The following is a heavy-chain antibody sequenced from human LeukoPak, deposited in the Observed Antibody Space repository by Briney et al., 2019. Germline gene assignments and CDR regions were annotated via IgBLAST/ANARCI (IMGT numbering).Heavy chain of an antibody. Sequence: ASVKVSCKASGGTVSSYAISWVRQAPGQGLEGMGWISPNSGGANYAENFQGRVTMTRATSISTAYMELSSLRYDDTALYYCARGQSLNDYWGQGTLVTVSS. J-gene: IGHJ4*02. CDR2: ISPNSGGA. V-gene: IGHV1-2*02. CDR3: ARGQSLNDY. CDR1: GGTVSSYA.